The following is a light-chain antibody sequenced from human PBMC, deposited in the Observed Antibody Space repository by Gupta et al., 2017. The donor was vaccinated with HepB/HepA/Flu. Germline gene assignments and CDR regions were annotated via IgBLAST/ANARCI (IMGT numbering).Light chain of an antibody. J-gene: IGLJ2*01. CDR3: AASDDTRKNVV. CDR2: INN. Sequence: QSVLTQPPSASVTPGQRVTLSCSRSSSDMVSNNVNWYHQPPAAAPKLLMYINNKRPSGVPDRFSGSKSGTTATITISGLQAEDEADYYCAASDDTRKNVVFGGGTKLTVL. CDR1: SSDMVSNN. V-gene: IGLV1-44*01.